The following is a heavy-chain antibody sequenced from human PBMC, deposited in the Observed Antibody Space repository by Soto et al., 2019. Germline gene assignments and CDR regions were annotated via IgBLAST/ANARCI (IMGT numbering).Heavy chain of an antibody. J-gene: IGHJ5*02. D-gene: IGHD3-9*01. Sequence: EASVKVSCKASGNTVPNYAIHWVRQAPGQRLEWMGWINGGNGDTKYSQKFQGRVTITRDTAATTAYMDLSSLKSEDTAVYYCARDHYYNILTGYPEGWFGPWGQGTLVTVSS. V-gene: IGHV1-3*01. CDR2: INGGNGDT. CDR3: ARDHYYNILTGYPEGWFGP. CDR1: GNTVPNYA.